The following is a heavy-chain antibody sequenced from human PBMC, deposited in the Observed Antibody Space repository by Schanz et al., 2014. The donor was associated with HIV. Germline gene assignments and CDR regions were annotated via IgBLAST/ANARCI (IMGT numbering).Heavy chain of an antibody. CDR1: GFTFSSYG. V-gene: IGHV3-NL1*01. J-gene: IGHJ6*02. Sequence: QVQLVESGGGVVQPGRSLRLSCAASGFTFSSYGMHWVRQAPGKGLEWVSAIVSSGGDTYYADFVEGRFTISRVNSKNTLYLQMNSLRAEDTAIYYCARVANWDYYGMDVWGQGTTVIVSS. D-gene: IGHD3-16*01. CDR2: IVSSGGDT. CDR3: ARVANWDYYGMDV.